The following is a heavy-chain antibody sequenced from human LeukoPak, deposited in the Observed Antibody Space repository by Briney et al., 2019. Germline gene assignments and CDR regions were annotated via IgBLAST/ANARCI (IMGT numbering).Heavy chain of an antibody. Sequence: RGSLRLSCAASGFTFSSYAMSWIRQAPGKGLEWVSYISSSGSTIYYADSVKGRFTISRDNAKNSLYLQMNSLSSEDTAVYYCARDSDPTVTTSGYWGQGTLVTVSS. D-gene: IGHD4-17*01. J-gene: IGHJ4*02. CDR2: ISSSGSTI. CDR3: ARDSDPTVTTSGY. CDR1: GFTFSSYA. V-gene: IGHV3-11*04.